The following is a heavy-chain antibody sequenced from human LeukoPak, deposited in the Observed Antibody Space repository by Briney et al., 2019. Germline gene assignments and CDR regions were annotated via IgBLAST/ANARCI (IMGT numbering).Heavy chain of an antibody. Sequence: PGGSLRLSCAASGFTFSSYSMNWVRQAPGKGLEWVSYISSSSSTIYYADSVKGRFTISRDNDKNSLYLQMNSLRDEDTAVYYCARDQFGVVIIFYYGMDVWGQGTTVTVSS. CDR2: ISSSSSTI. V-gene: IGHV3-48*02. J-gene: IGHJ6*02. CDR3: ARDQFGVVIIFYYGMDV. CDR1: GFTFSSYS. D-gene: IGHD3-3*01.